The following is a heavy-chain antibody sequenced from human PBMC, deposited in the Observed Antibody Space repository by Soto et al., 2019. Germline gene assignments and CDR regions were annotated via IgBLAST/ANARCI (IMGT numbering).Heavy chain of an antibody. CDR1: GDSITSSSYY. CDR3: ARARFTMVRIDY. V-gene: IGHV4-39*01. J-gene: IGHJ4*02. Sequence: QLQLQESGPGLVKPSETLSLTCTVSGDSITSSSYYWDWIRQPPGKGLEWIGSISNSGNTYYNPSLKNRVTISVDTSKNQFSLKLSSVTASDTAVYYCARARFTMVRIDYWGQGTLVTVSS. D-gene: IGHD3-10*01. CDR2: ISNSGNT.